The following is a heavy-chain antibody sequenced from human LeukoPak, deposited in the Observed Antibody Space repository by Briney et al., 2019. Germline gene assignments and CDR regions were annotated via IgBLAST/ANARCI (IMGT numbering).Heavy chain of an antibody. V-gene: IGHV3-30*02. CDR2: IQSDGSKT. CDR3: AKRYCKSATCRSDMDA. J-gene: IGHJ6*02. CDR1: GFSFSNYG. Sequence: GGSLRLSCAASGFSFSNYGMHWVRQAPGKGLEWVALIQSDGSKTYSADSVKGRFTISRDNPRNTLYLQMNRLSPEDTAVYCCAKRYCKSATCRSDMDAWGQGTTVTVSS. D-gene: IGHD2-15*01.